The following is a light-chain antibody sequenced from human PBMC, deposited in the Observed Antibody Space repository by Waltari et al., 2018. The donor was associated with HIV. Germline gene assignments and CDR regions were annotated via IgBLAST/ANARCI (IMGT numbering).Light chain of an antibody. CDR2: AAV. CDR3: QQANSFPPT. Sequence: DIQMTQSPPSVSVSVGDRVTITCRANQDINNWLAWYQTKPGKADKLLIDAAVNRQSGLPSRFSGSRSGPDFTLTITSLQPEDFATYYGQQANSFPPTVGGGTKVDI. CDR1: QDINNW. V-gene: IGKV1-12*01. J-gene: IGKJ4*01.